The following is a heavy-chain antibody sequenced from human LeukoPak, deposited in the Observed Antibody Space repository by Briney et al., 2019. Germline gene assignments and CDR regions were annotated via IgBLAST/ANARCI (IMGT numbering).Heavy chain of an antibody. D-gene: IGHD4-17*01. CDR2: ISYDGSNK. V-gene: IGHV3-30*04. CDR3: ARDYYDYGDYPDY. CDR1: GFTFSSYA. Sequence: GGSLRLSCAASGFTFSSYAMHWVRQAPGKGLEWVAVISYDGSNKYYADSVKGRFTISRDNSKNTLYLQMNSLRAEDTAVYYCARDYYDYGDYPDYWGQGTLVTVSS. J-gene: IGHJ4*02.